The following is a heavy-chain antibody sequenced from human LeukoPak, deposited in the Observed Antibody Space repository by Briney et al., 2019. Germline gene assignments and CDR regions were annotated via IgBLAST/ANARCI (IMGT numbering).Heavy chain of an antibody. Sequence: SETLSLTCTVSGGSISSSNNYWGRIRQPPGRGLEWIGSISYGGRTYYNPSLKSRVTISVDTSKNQFSLRLSSVTAADTAVYYCARARYNYQCDYWGQGTLVTVSS. V-gene: IGHV4-39*07. CDR3: ARARYNYQCDY. CDR1: GGSISSSNNY. D-gene: IGHD5-24*01. J-gene: IGHJ4*02. CDR2: ISYGGRT.